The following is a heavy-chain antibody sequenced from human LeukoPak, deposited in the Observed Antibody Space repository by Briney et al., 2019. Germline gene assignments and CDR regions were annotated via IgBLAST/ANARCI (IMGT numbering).Heavy chain of an antibody. V-gene: IGHV4-61*02. D-gene: IGHD3-3*01. CDR1: GGSISSGSYY. CDR3: ARLYYDFWSPQDWFDP. J-gene: IGHJ5*02. Sequence: PSQTLSLTCTVSGGSISSGSYYWSWIRHPAGKGLEWIGRIYTSGSTNYNPSLKSRVTISVDTSKNQFSLKLSSVTAADTAVYYCARLYYDFWSPQDWFDPWGQGTLVTVSS. CDR2: IYTSGST.